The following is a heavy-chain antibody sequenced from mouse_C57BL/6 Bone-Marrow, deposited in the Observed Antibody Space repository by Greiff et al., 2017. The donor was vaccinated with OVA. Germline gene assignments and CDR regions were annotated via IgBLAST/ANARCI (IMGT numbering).Heavy chain of an antibody. V-gene: IGHV1-64*01. J-gene: IGHJ4*01. CDR1: GYTFTSYW. CDR3: ARDTTVVAGAMDY. CDR2: IHPNSGST. Sequence: QVQLKQPGAELVKPGASVKLSCKASGYTFTSYWMHWVKQRPGQGLEWMGMIHPNSGSTNYNEKFKSKATLTVDKSSSTAYMQLSSLTSEDSAVYYCARDTTVVAGAMDYWGQGTSVTVSS. D-gene: IGHD1-1*01.